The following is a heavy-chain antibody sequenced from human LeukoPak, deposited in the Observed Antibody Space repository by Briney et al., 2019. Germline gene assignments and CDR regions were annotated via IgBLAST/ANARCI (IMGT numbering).Heavy chain of an antibody. J-gene: IGHJ4*02. V-gene: IGHV4-59*01. Sequence: SETLSLTCTVSGGSISSYYWSWIRQPPGKGLEWIGYIYYSGSTNYNPSLKSRVTISVDTSKNQFSLKLSSATAADTAVYYCARATSTVVIDYWGQGTLVTVSS. CDR3: ARATSTVVIDY. CDR1: GGSISSYY. D-gene: IGHD4-23*01. CDR2: IYYSGST.